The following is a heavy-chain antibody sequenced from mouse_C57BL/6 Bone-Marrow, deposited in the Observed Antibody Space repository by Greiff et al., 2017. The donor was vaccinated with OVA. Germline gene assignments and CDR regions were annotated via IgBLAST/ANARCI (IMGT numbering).Heavy chain of an antibody. CDR3: VRGYYGAMDY. CDR1: GFSFNTYA. V-gene: IGHV10-1*01. CDR2: IRSKSNNYAT. D-gene: IGHD1-1*01. Sequence: EVQVVESGGGLVQPKGSLKLSCAASGFSFNTYAMNWVRQAPGKGLEWVARIRSKSNNYATYYADSVKDRFTISRDDSESMLYLQMNNLKTEDTAMYYCVRGYYGAMDYWGQGTSVTVSS. J-gene: IGHJ4*01.